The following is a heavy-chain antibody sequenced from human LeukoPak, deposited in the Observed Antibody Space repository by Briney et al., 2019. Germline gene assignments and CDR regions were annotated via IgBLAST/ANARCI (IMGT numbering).Heavy chain of an antibody. J-gene: IGHJ5*02. CDR3: ARLGLEVGGPNWFDP. Sequence: GGSLRLSCAAPGFILSSNWMGWVRQAPGKGLEWVAHIKRDGSQKYYLDSVKGRFTISRDNAKNSLYLQMNSLRVEDTAVYYCARLGLEVGGPNWFDPWGQGTLVTVSS. D-gene: IGHD1-1*01. CDR2: IKRDGSQK. CDR1: GFILSSNW. V-gene: IGHV3-7*01.